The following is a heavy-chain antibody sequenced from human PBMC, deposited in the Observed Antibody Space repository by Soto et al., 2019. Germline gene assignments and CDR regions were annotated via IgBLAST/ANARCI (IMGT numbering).Heavy chain of an antibody. CDR3: ARLGEQWLVPVGPIDY. V-gene: IGHV4-59*01. J-gene: IGHJ4*02. CDR2: YSGFT. Sequence: SETLSLTCTVSGGSITTYQWSWIRQPPGKGLEWIGGYSGFTDYNPSLESRATISVDHSKNQFSLTLRSVTAADTAVYYCARLGEQWLVPVGPIDYWGQGTLVTVSS. D-gene: IGHD6-19*01. CDR1: GGSITTYQ.